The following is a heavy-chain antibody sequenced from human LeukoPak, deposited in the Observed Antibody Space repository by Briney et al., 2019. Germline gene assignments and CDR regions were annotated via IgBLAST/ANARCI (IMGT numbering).Heavy chain of an antibody. J-gene: IGHJ4*02. CDR2: ISGSGTST. Sequence: GGSLRLSCTASEYTFNSYAMSWVRQAPGKGLEWVSGISGSGTSTYYADSVKGRFTISRDNSKNTLYLQMNSLRAEDTALYYCAKEPASGSCFDYWGQGTLVTVSS. CDR3: AKEPASGSCFDY. D-gene: IGHD3-10*01. CDR1: EYTFNSYA. V-gene: IGHV3-23*01.